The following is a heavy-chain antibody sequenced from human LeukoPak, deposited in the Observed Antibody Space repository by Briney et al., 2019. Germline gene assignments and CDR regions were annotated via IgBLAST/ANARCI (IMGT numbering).Heavy chain of an antibody. CDR1: GFSFSSYG. V-gene: IGHV3-30*18. Sequence: QPGRSLRLSCAASGFSFSSYGMHWVRQAPGKGLEGVAVISYDGSNKYYADSVKGRFTISRDNSKNTLYLQMNSLRAEDTAVYYCAKDLNSGGYDPSSGWYLALSGMDVWGQGTTVTVSS. D-gene: IGHD6-19*01. J-gene: IGHJ6*02. CDR2: ISYDGSNK. CDR3: AKDLNSGGYDPSSGWYLALSGMDV.